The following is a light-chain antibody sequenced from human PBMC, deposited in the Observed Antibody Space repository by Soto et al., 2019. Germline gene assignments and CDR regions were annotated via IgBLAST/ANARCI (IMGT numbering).Light chain of an antibody. CDR2: DAS. V-gene: IGKV3-20*01. CDR1: QSVSRSS. Sequence: EIVLTQSPGTLSLSPGERATLSCRASQSVSRSSLAWYQQKPGQAPRLLIYDASSRATGIPDRFSGSGSGTDFTLTISRLEPEDFAVYYCQQYGSSPPITFGQGTRLEIK. J-gene: IGKJ5*01. CDR3: QQYGSSPPIT.